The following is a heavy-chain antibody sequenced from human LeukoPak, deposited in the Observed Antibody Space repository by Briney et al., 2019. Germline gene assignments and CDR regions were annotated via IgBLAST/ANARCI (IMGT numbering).Heavy chain of an antibody. Sequence: PGGSLRLSCAAPGFTFRSYGMHWVRQAPGKGLEWVAFIGYDGTNKYYADSVKGRFTISRDNSKNTLYLQMNSLRAEDTAIYYCAKDQWWALDYWGQGTLVTVSS. CDR3: AKDQWWALDY. J-gene: IGHJ4*02. CDR1: GFTFRSYG. CDR2: IGYDGTNK. V-gene: IGHV3-30*02. D-gene: IGHD2-15*01.